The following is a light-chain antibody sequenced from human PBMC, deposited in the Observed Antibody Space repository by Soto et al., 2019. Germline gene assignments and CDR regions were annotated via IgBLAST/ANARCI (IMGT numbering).Light chain of an antibody. CDR3: QSYDTTNQV. Sequence: NFMLTQPHSVSESPGKTVTISCTGSSGSIASNYVQWFQQRPGGAPTTVIYENNQRPSGVPDRFSGSFDSSSNSASLTISGLKTEDEADYYCQSYDTTNQVFGGGTKVTVL. J-gene: IGLJ3*02. CDR2: ENN. CDR1: SGSIASNY. V-gene: IGLV6-57*02.